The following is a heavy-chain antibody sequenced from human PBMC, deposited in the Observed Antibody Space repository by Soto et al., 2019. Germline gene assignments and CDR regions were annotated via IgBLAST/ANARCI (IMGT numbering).Heavy chain of an antibody. V-gene: IGHV1-2*02. Sequence: ASVKVSCKASGYTFTGYYMHWVRQAPGQGLEWMGWINPSSGGTNYAQKFQGRVTMTRDTSISTAYMELSRLRSEDTAVYYCARDEKTGTTSPYYYYGMDVWGQGTTVTVSS. CDR2: INPSSGGT. D-gene: IGHD1-7*01. CDR1: GYTFTGYY. CDR3: ARDEKTGTTSPYYYYGMDV. J-gene: IGHJ6*02.